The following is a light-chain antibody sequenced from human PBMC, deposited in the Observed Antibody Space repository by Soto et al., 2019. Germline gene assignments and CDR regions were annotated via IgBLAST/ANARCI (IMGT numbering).Light chain of an antibody. J-gene: IGLJ2*01. V-gene: IGLV2-8*01. Sequence: QSVLTQPPSASGSPGQSATISCTGSSSDVGGYEYVSWYQQHPGKAPKLIIYEVIKRPSGVPDRFSGSKSGNTASLTVSGLQAEDEADYYCSSYAGSNNLHVLFGGGTKLTVL. CDR1: SSDVGGYEY. CDR3: SSYAGSNNLHVL. CDR2: EVI.